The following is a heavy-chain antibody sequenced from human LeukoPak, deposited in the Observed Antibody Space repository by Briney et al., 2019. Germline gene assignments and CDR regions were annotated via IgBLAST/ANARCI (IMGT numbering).Heavy chain of an antibody. CDR1: GYRFTTYW. J-gene: IGHJ4*02. CDR2: IYPGDSDT. CDR3: ARRQGCSSTSCPPDY. V-gene: IGHV5-51*01. D-gene: IGHD2-2*01. Sequence: PGESLKISCRGSGYRFTTYWIGWVRQMPGKGLEWMGIIYPGDSDTRYTPSFQGQVSLSADKSINTAYLQWSSLKASDTAMYYCARRQGCSSTSCPPDYWGQGTLVTVSP.